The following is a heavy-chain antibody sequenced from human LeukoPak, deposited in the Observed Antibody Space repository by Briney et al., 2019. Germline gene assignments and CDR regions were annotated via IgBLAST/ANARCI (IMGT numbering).Heavy chain of an antibody. D-gene: IGHD1-7*01. CDR1: GFTFSTYS. J-gene: IGHJ4*02. CDR3: ARDDDWNYEDY. CDR2: IKQDGSEK. V-gene: IGHV3-7*01. Sequence: PGGSLRLSCAASGFTFSTYSMGWVRQAPGKGLEWVASIKQDGSEKYYVDSVKGRITISRDNAKKSLYLQMNSLRAEDSAVYYCARDDDWNYEDYWGQGTLVTVSS.